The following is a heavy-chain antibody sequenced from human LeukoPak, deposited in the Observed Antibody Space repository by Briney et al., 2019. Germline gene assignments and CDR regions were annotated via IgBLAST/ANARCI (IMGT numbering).Heavy chain of an antibody. J-gene: IGHJ6*03. CDR2: ISAYNGNT. V-gene: IGHV1-18*01. CDR1: GYTFTSYG. CDR3: ARANYRNGTTENYMDV. Sequence: ASVRVSCKASGYTFTSYGISGGPQAPGEGVEWVGWISAYNGNTNYAQKLQGRVTMTTDTSTSTAYMELRSLRSDDTAVYYCARANYRNGTTENYMDVWGKGTTVTVSS. D-gene: IGHD1-7*01.